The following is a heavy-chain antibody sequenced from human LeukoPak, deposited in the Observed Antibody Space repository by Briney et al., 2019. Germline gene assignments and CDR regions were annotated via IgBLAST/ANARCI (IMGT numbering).Heavy chain of an antibody. Sequence: GGSLRLSCAASGFTFSNYWMRWVRQAPGKGLEWVALIKQDGSEKYYVDSVRGRFTIFRDNAKNSLYLQMSSLRAEDTAVYYCARAPDGSSHRAFDIRGQGTVVTVSS. V-gene: IGHV3-7*04. CDR2: IKQDGSEK. D-gene: IGHD3-10*01. CDR3: ARAPDGSSHRAFDI. CDR1: GFTFSNYW. J-gene: IGHJ3*02.